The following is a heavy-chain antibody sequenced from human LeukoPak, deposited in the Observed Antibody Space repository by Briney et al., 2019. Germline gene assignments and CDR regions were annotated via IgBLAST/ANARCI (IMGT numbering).Heavy chain of an antibody. CDR2: IYSGGGT. J-gene: IGHJ4*02. CDR3: ARDSQHVGATNY. V-gene: IGHV3-66*01. CDR1: GFTVSSNY. D-gene: IGHD1-26*01. Sequence: GGSLRLSCAASGFTVSSNYMSWVRQAPGKGLEWVSVIYSGGGTYYADSVKGRFTISRDNSKNTLYLQMNSLRAEDTAVYYCARDSQHVGATNYWGQGTLVTVSS.